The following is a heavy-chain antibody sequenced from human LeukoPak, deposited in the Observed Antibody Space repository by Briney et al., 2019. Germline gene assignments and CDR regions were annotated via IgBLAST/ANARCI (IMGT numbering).Heavy chain of an antibody. CDR1: GYTFTDYY. CDR2: INPNSGGT. J-gene: IGHJ5*02. D-gene: IGHD4-17*01. Sequence: ASVKVSCKASGYTFTDYYMHWVRQAPGQGLEWMGRINPNSGGTNYAQKFQGRVTMTRDTSISTAYMELSRLRSDDTAVYYCARDSPYDYGDYWFDPWGQGTLVTVSS. CDR3: ARDSPYDYGDYWFDP. V-gene: IGHV1-2*06.